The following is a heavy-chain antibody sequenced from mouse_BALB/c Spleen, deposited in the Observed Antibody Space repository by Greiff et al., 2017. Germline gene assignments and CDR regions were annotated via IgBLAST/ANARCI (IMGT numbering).Heavy chain of an antibody. CDR2: ISSGGSYT. CDR3: AREITS. J-gene: IGHJ3*01. D-gene: IGHD1-1*01. Sequence: EVQGVESGGGLVKPGGSLKLSCAASGFTFSSYAMSWVRQTPEKRLEWVATISSGGSYTYYPDSVKGRFTISRDNAKNTLYLQMSSLRSEDTAMYYCAREITSWGQGTLVTVSA. V-gene: IGHV5-9-3*01. CDR1: GFTFSSYA.